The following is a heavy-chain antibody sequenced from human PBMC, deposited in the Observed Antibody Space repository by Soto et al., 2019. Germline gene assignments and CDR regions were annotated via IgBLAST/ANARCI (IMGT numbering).Heavy chain of an antibody. CDR3: ARATFASGSYYYYGMDV. Sequence: EVQLVESGGGLVQPGGSLRLSCAASGFTFSSYWMHWVRQAPGKGLVWVSRINSDGSSTSYADSVKGRFTISRDNAKNTLYLQMNSLRGEDTAVYYCARATFASGSYYYYGMDVWGQGTTVTVSS. CDR2: INSDGSST. V-gene: IGHV3-74*01. CDR1: GFTFSSYW. D-gene: IGHD6-19*01. J-gene: IGHJ6*02.